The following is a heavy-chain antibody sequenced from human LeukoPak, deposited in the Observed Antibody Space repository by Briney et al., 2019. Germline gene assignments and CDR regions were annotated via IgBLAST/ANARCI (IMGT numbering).Heavy chain of an antibody. CDR1: GFTFSSYG. CDR3: AKDGDIVVVPATYSFDY. Sequence: TGGSLRLSCAASGFTFSSYGMHWVRQAPGKGLEWVAVISYDGSNKYYADSVKGRFTISRDNSKNTLYLQMNSLRAEDTAVYYCAKDGDIVVVPATYSFDYWGQGTLVTVSS. V-gene: IGHV3-30*18. J-gene: IGHJ4*02. D-gene: IGHD2-2*01. CDR2: ISYDGSNK.